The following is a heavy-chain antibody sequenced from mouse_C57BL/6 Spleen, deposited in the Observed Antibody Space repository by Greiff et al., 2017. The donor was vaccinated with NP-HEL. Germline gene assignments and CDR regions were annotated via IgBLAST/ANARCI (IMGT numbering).Heavy chain of an antibody. D-gene: IGHD2-2*01. V-gene: IGHV1-82*01. CDR2: IYPGDGDT. CDR3: ARSGMVTTYAMDY. Sequence: QVQLQQSGPELVKPGASVKISCKASGYAFSSSWMNWVKQRPGKGLEWIGRIYPGDGDTNYNGKFKGKATLTADKSSSTAYMQLSSLTSEDSAVYVCARSGMVTTYAMDYWGQGTSVTVSS. CDR1: GYAFSSSW. J-gene: IGHJ4*01.